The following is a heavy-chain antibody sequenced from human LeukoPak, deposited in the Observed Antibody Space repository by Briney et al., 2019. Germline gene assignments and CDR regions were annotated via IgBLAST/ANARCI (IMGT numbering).Heavy chain of an antibody. CDR2: MYYSGSS. V-gene: IGHV4-39*01. CDR1: GGSISSSSYY. J-gene: IGHJ5*02. D-gene: IGHD5-12*01. Sequence: PSETLSLTCNVSGGSISSSSYYWGWIRQPPGKGLEWIGSMYYSGSSYYNPSLKSRVTISVDTSKNQFSLKLSSVTAADTAVYYCARQYSGYLRNWFDPWGQGTLVTVAS. CDR3: ARQYSGYLRNWFDP.